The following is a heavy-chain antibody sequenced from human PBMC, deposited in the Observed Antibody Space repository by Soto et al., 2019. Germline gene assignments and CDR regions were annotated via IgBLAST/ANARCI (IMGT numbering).Heavy chain of an antibody. CDR3: ARWNYDILTGYYKQYTWFDP. CDR2: IYYSGST. V-gene: IGHV4-59*08. Sequence: ADTLSLTCTVSGGSISRYYWSWIRQPPGKGLEWIGYIYYSGSTNYNPSLKSRVTISVDTSKNQFSLKLSSVTAADTAVYYCARWNYDILTGYYKQYTWFDPWGQGTLVTVSS. CDR1: GGSISRYY. D-gene: IGHD3-9*01. J-gene: IGHJ5*02.